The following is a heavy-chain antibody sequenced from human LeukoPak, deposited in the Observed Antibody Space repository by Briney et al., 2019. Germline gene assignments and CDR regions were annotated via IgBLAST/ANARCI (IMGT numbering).Heavy chain of an antibody. D-gene: IGHD5-24*01. CDR3: AKGAGYNYYYYYYMDV. J-gene: IGHJ6*03. CDR2: ISGSGGST. CDR1: GFTFSSYA. Sequence: GGSLRLSCVVSGFTFSSYAMSWVRQAPGKGLEWVSGISGSGGSTYYADSVKGRFTISRDNTKNTLYLQMNSLRAEDTAVYYCAKGAGYNYYYYYYMDVWGKGTTVTISS. V-gene: IGHV3-23*01.